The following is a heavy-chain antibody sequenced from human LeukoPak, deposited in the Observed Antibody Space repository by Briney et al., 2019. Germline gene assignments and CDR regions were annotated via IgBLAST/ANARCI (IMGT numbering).Heavy chain of an antibody. V-gene: IGHV4-39*01. D-gene: IGHD2-2*01. Sequence: PSETRLTCTVSGGSISSSSYYWGWIRQPPGKGLEWIGSIYYSGSTYYNPSLKSRVTISVDTSKNQFSLKLSSVTAADTAVYYCARIHCSSTSCHLDYWGQGTLVTVSS. CDR1: GGSISSSSYY. CDR2: IYYSGST. CDR3: ARIHCSSTSCHLDY. J-gene: IGHJ4*02.